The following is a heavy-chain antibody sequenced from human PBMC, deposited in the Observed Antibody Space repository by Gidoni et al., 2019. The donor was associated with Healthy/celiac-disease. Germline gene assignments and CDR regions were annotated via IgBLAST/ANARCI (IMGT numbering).Heavy chain of an antibody. J-gene: IGHJ4*02. D-gene: IGHD2-15*01. CDR3: VKANRSVEMASILFL. V-gene: IGHV3-64D*06. CDR1: GFTFSSYA. Sequence: EVQLVESGGGLVQPGGSLRLSCSASGFTFSSYAMHWVRQAPGKGLEYVSAISSNGGSTYYADSVKGRFTISRDNSKNTLYLQMSSLRAEDTAVYYCVKANRSVEMASILFLWGQGTLVTVSS. CDR2: ISSNGGST.